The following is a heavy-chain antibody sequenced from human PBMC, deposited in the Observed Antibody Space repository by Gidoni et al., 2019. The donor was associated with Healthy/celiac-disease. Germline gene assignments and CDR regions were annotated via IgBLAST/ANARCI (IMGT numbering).Heavy chain of an antibody. CDR3: ARENRHCSSTSCYENYFDY. D-gene: IGHD2-2*01. Sequence: QVQLAQSGAEVKKPGASVKVSCKASGYTFTSYAMHWVGQAPGQRLEWMGWINAGNGNTKYSQKFKGRVTITRDTSASTAYMELSSLRSEETAVYYCARENRHCSSTSCYENYFDYWGQGTLVTVSS. V-gene: IGHV1-3*01. CDR1: GYTFTSYA. J-gene: IGHJ4*02. CDR2: INAGNGNT.